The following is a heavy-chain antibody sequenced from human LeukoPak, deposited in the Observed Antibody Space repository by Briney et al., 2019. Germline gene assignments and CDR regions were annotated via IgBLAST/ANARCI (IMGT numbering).Heavy chain of an antibody. V-gene: IGHV3-23*01. Sequence: GGSLRLSCAASGFTFSSYAMSWVRQAPGKGLEWVSAISGSGGSTYYADSVKGRFTISGDNSKNTLYLQMNSLRAEDTAVYYCAKVARIAVAGTVRQPLKYFQHWGQGTLVTVSS. D-gene: IGHD6-19*01. CDR3: AKVARIAVAGTVRQPLKYFQH. CDR2: ISGSGGST. CDR1: GFTFSSYA. J-gene: IGHJ1*01.